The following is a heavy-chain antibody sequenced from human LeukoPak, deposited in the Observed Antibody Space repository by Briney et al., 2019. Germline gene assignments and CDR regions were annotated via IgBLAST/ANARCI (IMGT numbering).Heavy chain of an antibody. CDR2: ISSSSSYI. Sequence: GGSLRLSCAASGFTFSSYSMNWVRQAPGKGLEWVSSISSSSSYIYYADSVKGRFTISRDNAKSSLYLQMNSLRAEDTAVYYCARDSSGSYSSFDYWGQGTLVTVSS. CDR3: ARDSSGSYSSFDY. D-gene: IGHD1-26*01. J-gene: IGHJ4*02. V-gene: IGHV3-21*01. CDR1: GFTFSSYS.